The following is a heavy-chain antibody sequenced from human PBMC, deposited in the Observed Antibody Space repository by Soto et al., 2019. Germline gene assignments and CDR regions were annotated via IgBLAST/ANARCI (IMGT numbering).Heavy chain of an antibody. J-gene: IGHJ6*02. Sequence: GAPRLSCAAFWFTGTNNYINLGRQPPGKGLEWVSIIYSSGATYYADSVKGRFTISRDKSKNTLYLQMRNLRAEDTAIYYCARVDTYDYYYAMDVWGHGTTVNVSS. CDR2: IYSSGAT. CDR3: ARVDTYDYYYAMDV. CDR1: WFTGTNNY. D-gene: IGHD5-18*01. V-gene: IGHV3-53*01.